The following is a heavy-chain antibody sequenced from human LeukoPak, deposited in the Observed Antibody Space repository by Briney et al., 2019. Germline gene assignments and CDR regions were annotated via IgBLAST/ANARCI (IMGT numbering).Heavy chain of an antibody. CDR3: ASAVGHSYGMVRFDP. V-gene: IGHV1-69*05. D-gene: IGHD5-18*01. Sequence: SVKVSCKASGGTFSSYAISWVRQAPGQGLEWMGGIIPIFGTANYAQKFQGRVTITTDESTSTAYMELSSLRSEDTAVYYCASAVGHSYGMVRFDPWGQGTLVTVSS. J-gene: IGHJ5*02. CDR2: IIPIFGTA. CDR1: GGTFSSYA.